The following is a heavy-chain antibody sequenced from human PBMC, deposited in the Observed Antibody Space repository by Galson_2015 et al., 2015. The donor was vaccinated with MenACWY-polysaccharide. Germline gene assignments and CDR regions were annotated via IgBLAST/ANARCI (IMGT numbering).Heavy chain of an antibody. J-gene: IGHJ4*02. CDR1: GYTFSSYD. D-gene: IGHD2-21*01. CDR3: TRIIARKHTFVDS. Sequence: SVKVSCKASGYTFSSYDINWVRQARGQGLEWIAWMNTNSGNTGYAQTFQGRVAMTRDTAKSTAYMELRMLRYDDTAVYYCTRIIARKHTFVDSWGQGTLVSVS. V-gene: IGHV1-8*01. CDR2: MNTNSGNT.